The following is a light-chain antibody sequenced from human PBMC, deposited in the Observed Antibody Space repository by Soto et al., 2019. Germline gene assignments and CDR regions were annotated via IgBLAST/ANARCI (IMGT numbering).Light chain of an antibody. CDR2: GNS. V-gene: IGLV1-40*01. CDR3: QSYDSSLSGSYV. Sequence: QSVLTQPPSASGTPGQKVTISCSGATSDIGSNTIHWYRHLPGSGPTLVIYGNSNRPSGVPDRFSGSKSGTSASLAITGLQAEDEADYYCQSYDSSLSGSYVFGTGTKVTVL. CDR1: TSDIGSNT. J-gene: IGLJ1*01.